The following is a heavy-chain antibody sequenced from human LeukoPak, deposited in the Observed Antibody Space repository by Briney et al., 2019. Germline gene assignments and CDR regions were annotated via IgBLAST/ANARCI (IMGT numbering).Heavy chain of an antibody. CDR3: ARAPVSDSSGYYHSDFDY. CDR1: GGTFSSYA. J-gene: IGHJ4*02. CDR2: IIPIFGTA. Sequence: ASVKVSCKASGGTFSSYAISWVRQAPGQGLEWMGGIIPIFGTANYAQKFQGRVTITADESTSTAYMELSSLRSEDTAVYYCARAPVSDSSGYYHSDFDYWGQGTLVTVSS. D-gene: IGHD3-22*01. V-gene: IGHV1-69*13.